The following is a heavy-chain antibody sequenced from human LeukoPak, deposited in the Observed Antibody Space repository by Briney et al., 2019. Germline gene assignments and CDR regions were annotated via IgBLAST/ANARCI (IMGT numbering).Heavy chain of an antibody. CDR1: GFTFSSYE. D-gene: IGHD6-19*01. CDR3: ARGRGRIAVADPSSEYYYMDV. CDR2: ISSSGSTI. J-gene: IGHJ6*03. Sequence: GGSLRLSCAASGFTFSSYEMNWVRQAPGKGLEWVSYISSSGSTIYYADSVKGRFTISRDNAKNSLYLQMNSLRSEDTAVYYCARGRGRIAVADPSSEYYYMDVWGKGTTATISS. V-gene: IGHV3-48*03.